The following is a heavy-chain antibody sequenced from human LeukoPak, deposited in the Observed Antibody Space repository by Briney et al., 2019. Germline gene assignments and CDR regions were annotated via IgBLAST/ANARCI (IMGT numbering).Heavy chain of an antibody. CDR1: GFTFSSYW. D-gene: IGHD1-26*01. CDR2: INTDGSRT. J-gene: IGHJ4*02. Sequence: GGSLRLSCAASGFTFSSYWMHWVRHAPGKGLVWVSRINTDGSRTSYADSVKGRFTISRDNAKSTLYLQMNSLRAEDTSVYYCARGCGSLSLGYWGQGTLVAVSS. CDR3: ARGCGSLSLGY. V-gene: IGHV3-74*01.